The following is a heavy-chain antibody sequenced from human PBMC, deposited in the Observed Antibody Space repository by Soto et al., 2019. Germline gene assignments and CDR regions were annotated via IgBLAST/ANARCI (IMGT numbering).Heavy chain of an antibody. Sequence: SETLSLTCAVYGGSFSGYYWSWIRQPPGKGLEWIGEINHSGSTNYNPSLKSRVTISVDTSKNQFSLKLSSVTAADTAVYYCARGYAKPLDYWGQGTLVTVSS. D-gene: IGHD2-2*01. V-gene: IGHV4-34*01. J-gene: IGHJ4*02. CDR3: ARGYAKPLDY. CDR1: GGSFSGYY. CDR2: INHSGST.